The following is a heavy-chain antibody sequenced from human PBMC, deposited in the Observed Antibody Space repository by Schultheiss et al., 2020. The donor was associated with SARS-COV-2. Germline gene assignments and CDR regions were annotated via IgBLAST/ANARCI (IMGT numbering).Heavy chain of an antibody. V-gene: IGHV3-21*05. CDR1: GVTFRRYW. CDR2: ISSSSSFT. Sequence: GGSLRLSCAVSGVTFRRYWMSWVRLAPGKGLEWVSHISSSSSFTNYADSVKGRFTISRDNAKNSLYLQMNSLRDEDTAVYYCARFNYARKGWFDPWGQGTLVTVSS. J-gene: IGHJ5*02. CDR3: ARFNYARKGWFDP. D-gene: IGHD5-24*01.